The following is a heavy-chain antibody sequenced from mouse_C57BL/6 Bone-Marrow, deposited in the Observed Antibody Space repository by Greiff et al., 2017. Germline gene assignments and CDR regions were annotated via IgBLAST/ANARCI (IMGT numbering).Heavy chain of an antibody. Sequence: VMLVESGPGLVQPSQSLSITCTVSGFSLTSYGVHWVRQSPGKGLEWLGVIWSGGSTDYNAAFISRLSISKDNSKSQVFFKMNSLQADDTAIYYCARGTGTDWYFDVWGTGTTVTVSS. D-gene: IGHD4-1*01. V-gene: IGHV2-2*01. CDR2: IWSGGST. CDR1: GFSLTSYG. CDR3: ARGTGTDWYFDV. J-gene: IGHJ1*03.